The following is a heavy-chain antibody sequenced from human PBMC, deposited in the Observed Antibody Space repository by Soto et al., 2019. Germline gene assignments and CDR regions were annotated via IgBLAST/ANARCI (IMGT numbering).Heavy chain of an antibody. V-gene: IGHV1-3*04. CDR3: ARCSSMVRGVIRWFDS. CDR2: INTGNGNT. J-gene: IGHJ5*01. CDR1: GYTFISYA. Sequence: QAQLVQSGADLKKPGASVNVSCKASGYTFISYALHWVRQAPGQRPEWMGWINTGNGNTKYSKKFKGRLAFTRDTSANTSDMERSSLTYEDTAVYYCARCSSMVRGVIRWFDSWGQGILVAVST. D-gene: IGHD3-10*01.